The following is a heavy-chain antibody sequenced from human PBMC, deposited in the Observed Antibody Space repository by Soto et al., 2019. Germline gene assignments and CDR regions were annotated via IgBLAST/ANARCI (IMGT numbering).Heavy chain of an antibody. D-gene: IGHD3-10*01. CDR3: ARAPQITMVRGAFDY. Sequence: SVKVSCKASGGTFSSYTISWVRQAPGQGLEWMGRIIPILGIANYAQKFQGRVTITADKSTSTAYMELSSLRSEDTAVYYCARAPQITMVRGAFDYWGQGTLVTVSS. J-gene: IGHJ4*02. V-gene: IGHV1-69*02. CDR1: GGTFSSYT. CDR2: IIPILGIA.